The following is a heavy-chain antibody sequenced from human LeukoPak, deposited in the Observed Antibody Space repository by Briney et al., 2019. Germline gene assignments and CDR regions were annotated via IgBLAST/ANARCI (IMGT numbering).Heavy chain of an antibody. CDR3: AKGFWGYSFDY. CDR2: IWYDGSNK. D-gene: IGHD3-16*01. CDR1: GFTFSSYG. V-gene: IGHV3-33*06. J-gene: IGHJ4*02. Sequence: GGSLRLSCAASGFTFSSYGMHWVRQAPGKGLEWVAGIWYDGSNKYYADSVKGRFTISRDNSKNTLYLQMNSLRAEDTAVYYCAKGFWGYSFDYWGQGTLVTVSS.